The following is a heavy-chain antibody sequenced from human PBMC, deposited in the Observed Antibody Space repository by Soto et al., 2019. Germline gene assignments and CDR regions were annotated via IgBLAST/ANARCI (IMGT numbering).Heavy chain of an antibody. CDR3: ARVRAMEIAVRPVDY. CDR1: GFTFSSYA. CDR2: ISNDGNSK. V-gene: IGHV3-30-3*01. Sequence: GGSLRLSCAASGFTFSSYAMHWVRQAPGKGLEWVAVISNDGNSKYYAASVKGQFTISRDNSKNTLYLQMSSLRTEDTAVYYWARVRAMEIAVRPVDYWGQGTLVTVSS. D-gene: IGHD5-18*01. J-gene: IGHJ4*02.